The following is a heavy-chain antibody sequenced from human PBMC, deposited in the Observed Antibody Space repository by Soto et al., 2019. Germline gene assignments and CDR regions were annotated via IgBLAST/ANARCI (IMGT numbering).Heavy chain of an antibody. J-gene: IGHJ6*03. CDR3: ARADGSGSYYHYYYYMDV. CDR1: GGTFSSYA. V-gene: IGHV1-69*05. D-gene: IGHD3-10*01. CDR2: MNPIFGTA. Sequence: SVKVSCKASGGTFSSYAISWVRQAPGQGLEWMGGMNPIFGTANYAQKFQGRVTMTTNTSISTAYMELSSLRSEDTAVYYCARADGSGSYYHYYYYMDVWGKGTTVTVSS.